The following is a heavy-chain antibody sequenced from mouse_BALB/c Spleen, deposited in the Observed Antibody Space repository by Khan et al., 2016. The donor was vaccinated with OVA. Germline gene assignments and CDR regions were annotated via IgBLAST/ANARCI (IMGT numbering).Heavy chain of an antibody. D-gene: IGHD2-14*01. Sequence: QIQLVQSGPGLVAPSQSLSITCTVSGFSLSRYSVHWVRQPPGKGLEWLGMIWGDGSTDYNSALKSRLSISKDNSKSQVFLKMNSLQTDDTAMYSCARAYYRYDGYYAIDYWGQGTSVTVSS. CDR3: ARAYYRYDGYYAIDY. CDR1: GFSLSRYS. J-gene: IGHJ4*01. CDR2: IWGDGST. V-gene: IGHV2-6-4*01.